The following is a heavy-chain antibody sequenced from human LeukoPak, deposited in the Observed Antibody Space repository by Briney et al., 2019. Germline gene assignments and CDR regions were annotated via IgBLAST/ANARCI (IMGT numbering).Heavy chain of an antibody. CDR2: IYYTGNT. CDR3: ARARGITRWFDP. CDR1: GVSVSSDSYY. D-gene: IGHD3-10*01. V-gene: IGHV4-61*01. Sequence: PSETLSLTCNVSGVSVSSDSYYWSWIRQPPGKGLEWIGYIYYTGNTNYNPSLKSRVTISVDTSKKQFSLKLSSVTAADTAVYYCARARGITRWFDPWGQGTLVTVSS. J-gene: IGHJ5*02.